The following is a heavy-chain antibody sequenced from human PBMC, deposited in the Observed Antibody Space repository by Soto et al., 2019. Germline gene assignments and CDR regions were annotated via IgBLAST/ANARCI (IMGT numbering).Heavy chain of an antibody. D-gene: IGHD3-10*01. CDR1: GGTFSSYA. CDR2: IIPIFGTA. J-gene: IGHJ3*02. Sequence: VKVSCKASGGTFSSYAISWVRQAPGQGLEWMGGIIPIFGTANYAQKFQGRVTITADESTSTAYMELSSLRSEDTAVYYCARAEGVPGVSQWVALLSAFDIWGQGTMVTVSS. CDR3: ARAEGVPGVSQWVALLSAFDI. V-gene: IGHV1-69*13.